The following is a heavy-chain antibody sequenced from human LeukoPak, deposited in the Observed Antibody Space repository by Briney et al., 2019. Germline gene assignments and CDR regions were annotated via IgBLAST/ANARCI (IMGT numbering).Heavy chain of an antibody. CDR1: GYTLTELS. CDR2: FDPEDGET. Sequence: GASVKVSCKVSGYTLTELSMHWVRQAPGRGLEWVGGFDPEDGETIYAQKFQGRVTMTEDTSTDTAYMELSSLRSEDTAVYYCATDPGYSSGWGAFDIWGQGTMVTVSS. CDR3: ATDPGYSSGWGAFDI. J-gene: IGHJ3*02. V-gene: IGHV1-24*01. D-gene: IGHD6-19*01.